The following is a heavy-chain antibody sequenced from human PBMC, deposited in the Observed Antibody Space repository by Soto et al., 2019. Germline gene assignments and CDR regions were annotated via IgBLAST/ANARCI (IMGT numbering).Heavy chain of an antibody. CDR2: IYYSGST. J-gene: IGHJ2*01. CDR3: ARGSTYYYDSSGYYVRQLTHWYFDL. Sequence: SETLCLTCTVSGGSISSYYGSWIRQPQGKGLEWIGYIYYSGSTNYNPSLKSRVTISVDTSKNQFSLKLSSVTAADTAVYYCARGSTYYYDSSGYYVRQLTHWYFDLWGRGTLVTVSS. V-gene: IGHV4-59*08. D-gene: IGHD3-22*01. CDR1: GGSISSYY.